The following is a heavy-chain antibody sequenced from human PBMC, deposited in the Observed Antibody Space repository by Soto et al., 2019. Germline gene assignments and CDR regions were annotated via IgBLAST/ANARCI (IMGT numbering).Heavy chain of an antibody. D-gene: IGHD4-17*01. CDR3: ARRLEGTTVTNRFDP. J-gene: IGHJ5*02. Sequence: QVQLVQSGAEVKKPGSSVKVSCKASADTFNSYALSWLRQAPGQRLEWMGGITPVFGTADYAQSFEDRLTITAADSKSTVYMELSSLRSDDTAVYYCARRLEGTTVTNRFDPGGQGALVTVSS. CDR1: ADTFNSYA. CDR2: ITPVFGTA. V-gene: IGHV1-69*01.